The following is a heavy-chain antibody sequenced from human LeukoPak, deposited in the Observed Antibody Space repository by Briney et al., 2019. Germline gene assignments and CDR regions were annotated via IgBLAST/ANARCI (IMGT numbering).Heavy chain of an antibody. Sequence: PGGSLRLSCVTSELNFSRSGMTWLRQAPGKGLEWVATISGSGGGPFYADSVKARFTISRDNSKNTLYLEMNSLRVEATAVYYCARAPTRPTLIVYDLYFDSWGQGSLVTVSS. V-gene: IGHV3-23*01. J-gene: IGHJ4*02. CDR1: ELNFSRSG. D-gene: IGHD3-22*01. CDR3: ARAPTRPTLIVYDLYFDS. CDR2: ISGSGGGP.